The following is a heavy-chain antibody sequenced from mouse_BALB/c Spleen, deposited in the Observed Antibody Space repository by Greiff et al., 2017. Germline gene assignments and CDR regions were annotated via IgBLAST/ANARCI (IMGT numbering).Heavy chain of an antibody. CDR3: ARDLWYYAMDY. CDR1: GFSLTGYG. J-gene: IGHJ4*01. V-gene: IGHV2-6-7*01. Sequence: VKLQESGPGLVAPSQSLSITCTVSGFSLTGYGVNWVRQPPGKGLEWLGMIWGDGSTDYNSAINSRLSISKDNSKSQVFLKMNSLQTDDTARYYCARDLWYYAMDYWGQGTSVTVSS. CDR2: IWGDGST.